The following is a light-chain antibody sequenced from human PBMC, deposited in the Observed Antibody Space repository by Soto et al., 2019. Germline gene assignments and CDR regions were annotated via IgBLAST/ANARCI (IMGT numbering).Light chain of an antibody. V-gene: IGLV4-69*01. Sequence: QLVLTQSPSASASLGASVKLTCTLSSGHSSYAIAWHQQHPEKGPRYLMKLNSAGSHSKGDGIPDRFSGSSSGAERYLTISSLQSEDEADYYCQTWGTGIRVFGGGTKLTVL. J-gene: IGLJ2*01. CDR3: QTWGTGIRV. CDR1: SGHSSYA. CDR2: LNSAGSH.